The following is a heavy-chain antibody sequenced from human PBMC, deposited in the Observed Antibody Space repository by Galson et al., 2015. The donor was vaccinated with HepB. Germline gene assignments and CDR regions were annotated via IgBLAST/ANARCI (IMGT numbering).Heavy chain of an antibody. J-gene: IGHJ4*02. CDR2: FDPEDGET. CDR1: GYTLTELS. V-gene: IGHV1-24*01. D-gene: IGHD3-16*01. Sequence: SVKVSCKVSGYTLTELSMHWVRQAPGKGLEWMGGFDPEDGETIYAQKFQGRVTMTEDTSTDTAYMELSSLRSEDTAVYYCATDPRGMIDGGFDYWGQGTLVTVSS. CDR3: ATDPRGMIDGGFDY.